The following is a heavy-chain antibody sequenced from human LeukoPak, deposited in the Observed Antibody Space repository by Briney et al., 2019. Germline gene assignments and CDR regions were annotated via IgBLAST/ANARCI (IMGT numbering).Heavy chain of an antibody. CDR3: ARDRDSSNWFFY. Sequence: GGTLRVSCAASGFSVSDGYMSWVRQAPGKGLQWVSIIYRDGSTNYADSVKGRFFISTDNSRNILYLHMNSLRAEDTAVYYCARDRDSSNWFFYWGQGTLVSVSS. CDR2: IYRDGST. J-gene: IGHJ4*02. CDR1: GFSVSDGY. V-gene: IGHV3-66*01. D-gene: IGHD6-13*01.